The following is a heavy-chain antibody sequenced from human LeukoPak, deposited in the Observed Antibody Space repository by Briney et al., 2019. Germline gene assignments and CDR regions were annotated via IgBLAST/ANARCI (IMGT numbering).Heavy chain of an antibody. CDR2: IIPIFGTA. V-gene: IGHV1-69*13. J-gene: IGHJ6*02. CDR1: GGTFSSYA. D-gene: IGHD3-3*01. Sequence: ASVKVSCKASGGTFSSYAISWVRQAPGQGLEWMGGIIPIFGTANYAQKFQGRVTITADESTSTAYMELSSLRSEDTAVYYCARVPLSITIFGVVTPQNYYYGMDVWGQGTTVTVSS. CDR3: ARVPLSITIFGVVTPQNYYYGMDV.